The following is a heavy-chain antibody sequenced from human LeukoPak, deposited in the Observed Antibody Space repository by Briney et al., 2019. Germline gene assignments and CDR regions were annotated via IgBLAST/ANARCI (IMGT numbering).Heavy chain of an antibody. J-gene: IGHJ4*02. Sequence: ASVKVSCKASGYTFTSYYMHWVRQAPGQGLEWMGIINPSGGSTSYAQKFQGRVTMTTDTSTSTAYMELRSLRSDDTAVYYCARDSWAYYGDYEDNYFDYWGQGTLVTVSS. D-gene: IGHD4-17*01. CDR1: GYTFTSYY. CDR2: INPSGGST. V-gene: IGHV1-46*01. CDR3: ARDSWAYYGDYEDNYFDY.